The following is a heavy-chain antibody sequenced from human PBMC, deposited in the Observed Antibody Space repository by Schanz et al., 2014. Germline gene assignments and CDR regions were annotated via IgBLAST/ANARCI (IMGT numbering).Heavy chain of an antibody. CDR1: KFTFSGYG. D-gene: IGHD3-9*01. V-gene: IGHV3-30*02. CDR2: IRDNGSVK. J-gene: IGHJ3*01. CDR3: ARDDKRYFDWLSTFDL. Sequence: QVQLVESGGGVVQPGGSLTLSCAASKFTFSGYGMHWVRQAPGKGLDWVAFIRDNGSVKNYLDSVKGRFTVSRDNSKNTLYLQLNSLRAEDTAVYYCARDDKRYFDWLSTFDLWGQGTMVTV.